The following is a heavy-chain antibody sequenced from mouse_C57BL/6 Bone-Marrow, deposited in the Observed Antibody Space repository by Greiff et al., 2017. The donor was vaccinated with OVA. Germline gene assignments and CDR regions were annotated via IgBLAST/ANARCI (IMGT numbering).Heavy chain of an antibody. V-gene: IGHV6-6*01. CDR1: GFTFSDAW. D-gene: IGHD2-4*01. J-gene: IGHJ3*01. CDR2: IRNKANNHAT. CDR3: TRAFFYYDYDEGFAY. Sequence: EVMLVESGGGLVQPGGSMKLSCAASGFTFSDAWMDWVRQSPEKGLEWVAEIRNKANNHATYYAASVKGRFTISSDDSKSSVYLQMNSLRAEDTGIYYCTRAFFYYDYDEGFAYWGQGTLVTVSA.